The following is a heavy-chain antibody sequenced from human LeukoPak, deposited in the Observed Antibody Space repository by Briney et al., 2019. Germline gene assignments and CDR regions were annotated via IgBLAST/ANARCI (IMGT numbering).Heavy chain of an antibody. CDR2: ISSSGSTI. CDR1: GFTFSSYE. Sequence: PGGSLRLSCAASGFTFSSYEMNWVRQAPGKGLEWVSYISSSGSTIYYADSVKGRFTISRDNAKNSLYLQMNSLRAEDTAVYYCARDQLNDLEYYYDSSGYSNDAFDIWGQGTMVTVSS. D-gene: IGHD3-22*01. V-gene: IGHV3-48*03. CDR3: ARDQLNDLEYYYDSSGYSNDAFDI. J-gene: IGHJ3*02.